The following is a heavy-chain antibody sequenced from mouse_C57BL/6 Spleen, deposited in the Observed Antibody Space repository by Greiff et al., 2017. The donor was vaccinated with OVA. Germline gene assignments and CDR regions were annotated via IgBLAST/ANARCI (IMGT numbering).Heavy chain of an antibody. CDR2: IHPNSGST. CDR1: GYTFTSYW. D-gene: IGHD1-1*01. CDR3: ANYYGSSYFDY. V-gene: IGHV1-64*01. Sequence: QVQLQQPGAELVKPGASVKLSCKASGYTFTSYWIHWVKQRPGQGLEWIGMIHPNSGSTNYNEKFKSKATLTVDKSSSTAYMQLSSLTSEDSAVYYCANYYGSSYFDYWGQGTTLTVSS. J-gene: IGHJ2*01.